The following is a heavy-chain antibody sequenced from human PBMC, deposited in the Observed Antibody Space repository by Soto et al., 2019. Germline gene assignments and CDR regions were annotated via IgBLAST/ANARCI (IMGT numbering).Heavy chain of an antibody. CDR3: ARGSSSWYFDS. D-gene: IGHD6-13*01. V-gene: IGHV3-23*01. CDR2: ISGSDGST. Sequence: EVQLLESGGGLVQPGGSLRLSCAASGFTFSSYAMNWVRQAPGKGLGWVSVISGSDGSTYYADSVKGRFTISRDNSKNTLNRKINSLRAEDTAVYYCARGSSSWYFDSGGKGPLATVSS. J-gene: IGHJ4*02. CDR1: GFTFSSYA.